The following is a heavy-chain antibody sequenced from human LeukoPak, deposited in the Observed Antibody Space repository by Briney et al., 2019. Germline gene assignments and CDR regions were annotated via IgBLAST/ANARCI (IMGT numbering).Heavy chain of an antibody. CDR1: GFIFSSYG. V-gene: IGHV3-33*06. CDR3: AKDLDYYMDV. Sequence: GGSLRLSCAASGFIFSSYGMHWVRQAPGKGLEWVAIIWYDGSNKYYADSVKGRFTISRDNSKNTLYLQMNSLRAEDTAVYYCAKDLDYYMDVWGKGTRSPSP. J-gene: IGHJ6*03. CDR2: IWYDGSNK.